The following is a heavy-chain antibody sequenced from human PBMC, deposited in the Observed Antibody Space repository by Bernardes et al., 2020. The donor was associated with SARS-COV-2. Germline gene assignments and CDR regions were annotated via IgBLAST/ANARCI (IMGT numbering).Heavy chain of an antibody. CDR2: ISANCGVT. V-gene: IGHV3-23*01. J-gene: IGHJ6*04. D-gene: IGHD1-26*01. CDR3: AKDGAPSTDIFYYGLDV. CDR1: GFTFKTYA. Sequence: GGSLRLSCAASGFTFKTYAMNCVRQAPGKGLQFIAAISANCGVTYYAESVKGRFTLSRDNSKNALYLQMNRLRAEDTAVYYCAKDGAPSTDIFYYGLDVWGKGTKVKVS.